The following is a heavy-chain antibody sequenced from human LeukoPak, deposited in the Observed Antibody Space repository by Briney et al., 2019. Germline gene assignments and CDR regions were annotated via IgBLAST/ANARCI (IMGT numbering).Heavy chain of an antibody. CDR2: IATAGDT. D-gene: IGHD1-14*01. J-gene: IGHJ3*02. Sequence: GGSLRLSCAASGFTFSTYDMHWVRQVPGKGLEWVSAIATAGDTYYLGSVKGRFTIARENAKNSLYLQMNNLRVVDTAVYYCARGGNPHAFDIWGQGTMVTVSS. CDR3: ARGGNPHAFDI. V-gene: IGHV3-13*01. CDR1: GFTFSTYD.